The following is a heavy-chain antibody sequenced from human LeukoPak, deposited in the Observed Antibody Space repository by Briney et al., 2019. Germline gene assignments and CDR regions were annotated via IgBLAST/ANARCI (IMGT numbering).Heavy chain of an antibody. Sequence: GGSLRLSCAASGFTFSNAWMSWVRQAPGKGLEWLGRIKSNTDGGTTDYAAPVKGRFTISRDNSKNTLYLQMNSLRAEDTAVYYCARGRSSGWYEFVGQFDYWGQGTLVTVSS. CDR2: IKSNTDGGTT. CDR1: GFTFSNAW. CDR3: ARGRSSGWYEFVGQFDY. D-gene: IGHD6-19*01. J-gene: IGHJ4*02. V-gene: IGHV3-15*01.